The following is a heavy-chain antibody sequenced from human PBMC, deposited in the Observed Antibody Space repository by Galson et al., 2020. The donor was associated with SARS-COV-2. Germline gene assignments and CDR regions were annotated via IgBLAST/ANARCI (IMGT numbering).Heavy chain of an antibody. Sequence: ASVKVSCKASGYTFTSYGISWVRQAPGQGLEWMGRISAYNGNTNYAQKLQGRVTMTTDTSTSTAYMELRSLRSDDTAVYYCARDRSFYYARDYYYGMDVWGQGTTVTVSS. CDR3: ARDRSFYYARDYYYGMDV. CDR2: ISAYNGNT. CDR1: GYTFTSYG. J-gene: IGHJ6*02. D-gene: IGHD3-10*01. V-gene: IGHV1-18*04.